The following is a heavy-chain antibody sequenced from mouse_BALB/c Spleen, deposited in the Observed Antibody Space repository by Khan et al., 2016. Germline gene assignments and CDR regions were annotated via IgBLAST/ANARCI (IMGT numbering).Heavy chain of an antibody. CDR3: ATKAGDTRLRRGFAY. Sequence: QVQLQQSGPGLVQPSQSLSITCTVSGFSLTKYDVHWVRQSPGKGLEWLGVIWSGGNTDYNAAFISRLSIKKDNSKSQVLFKMNSLQANDTAKYXWATKAGDTRLRRGFAYWGQGTLVTVSA. CDR2: IWSGGNT. CDR1: GFSLTKYD. V-gene: IGHV2-2*02. J-gene: IGHJ3*01. D-gene: IGHD2-4*01.